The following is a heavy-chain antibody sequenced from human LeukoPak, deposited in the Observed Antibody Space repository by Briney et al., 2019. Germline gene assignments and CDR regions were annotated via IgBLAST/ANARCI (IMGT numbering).Heavy chain of an antibody. CDR1: GYTFTRYG. V-gene: IGHV1-18*01. J-gene: IGHJ4*02. CDR2: ISAYNGNT. Sequence: ASVKLSCKACGYTFTRYGISWVRQAPGQGLEWMGWISAYNGNTNYAQKIQGRVTMTTDTSTSTAYMELRSLRSDDTAVYFCASALLSGITGTTDYWGQGTLVTVSS. CDR3: ASALLSGITGTTDY. D-gene: IGHD1-20*01.